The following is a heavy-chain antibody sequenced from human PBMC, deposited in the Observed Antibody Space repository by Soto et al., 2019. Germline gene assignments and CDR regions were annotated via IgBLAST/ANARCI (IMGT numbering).Heavy chain of an antibody. CDR3: VHRYDYGEMGF. CDR1: GFSLSTYGVG. V-gene: IGHV2-5*02. CDR2: IYWDGNK. Sequence: QITLKESGPTLVRPTQTLTLTCTFSGFSLSTYGVGVGWIRQPPGKALEWLAIIYWDGNKRYSPSLQSRLTISKDSSRNQVVLRMTNMDPVDTATYYCVHRYDYGEMGFGGPGTLVTVSS. J-gene: IGHJ4*02. D-gene: IGHD3-16*01.